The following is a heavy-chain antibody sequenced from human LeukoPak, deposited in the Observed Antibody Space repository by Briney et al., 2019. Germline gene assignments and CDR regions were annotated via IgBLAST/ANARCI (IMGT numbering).Heavy chain of an antibody. CDR1: GGTFSSYA. J-gene: IGHJ6*03. CDR3: ARGVNTYLWFGGDYMDV. Sequence: EASVKVSCKASGGTFSSYAISWVRQAPGQGLEWMGWVNPNSGNTGYAQKFQGRVTITRNTSISTAYMELSSLRSEDTAVYYCARGVNTYLWFGGDYMDVWGKGSTVTVSS. D-gene: IGHD3-16*01. V-gene: IGHV1-8*03. CDR2: VNPNSGNT.